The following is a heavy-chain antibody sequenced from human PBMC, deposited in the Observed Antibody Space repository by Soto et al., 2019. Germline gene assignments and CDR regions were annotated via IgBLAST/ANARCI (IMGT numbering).Heavy chain of an antibody. J-gene: IGHJ3*02. V-gene: IGHV3-21*01. CDR1: GFTFSSYS. D-gene: IGHD2-15*01. CDR2: ISSSSSYI. Sequence: GGSLRLSCAASGFTFSSYSMNWVRQAPGKGLEWVSSISSSSSYIYYADSVKGRFTISRDNAKNSLYLQMNSLRAEDKAVYYCARGPVVVAATLTAFDIWGQGTMVTVSS. CDR3: ARGPVVVAATLTAFDI.